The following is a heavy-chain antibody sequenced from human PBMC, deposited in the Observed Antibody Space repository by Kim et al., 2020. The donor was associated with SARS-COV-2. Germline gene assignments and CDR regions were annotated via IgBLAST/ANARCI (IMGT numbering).Heavy chain of an antibody. Sequence: SETLSLTCAVYGGSFSGYYWSWIRQPPGKGLEWIGEINHSGSTNYNPSLKSRVTISVDTSKNQFSLKLSSVTAADTAVYYCARERANGDDWYFDLWGRGTLVTVSS. CDR1: GGSFSGYY. J-gene: IGHJ2*01. CDR3: ARERANGDDWYFDL. V-gene: IGHV4-34*01. D-gene: IGHD4-17*01. CDR2: INHSGST.